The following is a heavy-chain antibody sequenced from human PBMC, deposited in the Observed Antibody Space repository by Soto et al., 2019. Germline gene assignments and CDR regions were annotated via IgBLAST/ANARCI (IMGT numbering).Heavy chain of an antibody. V-gene: IGHV3-23*01. CDR3: AKAYHYGSGVAVRAYYYYYGMDV. D-gene: IGHD3-10*01. CDR2: ISGSGGST. CDR1: GFTFSSYA. Sequence: GGSLRLSCAASGFTFSSYAMSWVRQAPGKGLEWVSAISGSGGSTYYADSVKGRFTISRDNSKNTLYLQMNSLRAEDTAVYYCAKAYHYGSGVAVRAYYYYYGMDVWGQGTTVIGSS. J-gene: IGHJ6*02.